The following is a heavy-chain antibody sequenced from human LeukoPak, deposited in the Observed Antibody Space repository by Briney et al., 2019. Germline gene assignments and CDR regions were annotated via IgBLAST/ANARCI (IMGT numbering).Heavy chain of an antibody. CDR1: GFTLRSYG. V-gene: IGHV3-33*01. CDR2: IWHDGSVL. CDR3: ARDRGQDDPIDF. D-gene: IGHD3-10*01. Sequence: GGSLRLSCAAYGFTLRSYGMDWVRQAPGEGLEWVAVIWHDGSVLDYSESVKGRFTVSRDNRKNTLYLQMDSLRVEATAVYYCARDRGQDDPIDFWGQGTLVTVSS. J-gene: IGHJ4*02.